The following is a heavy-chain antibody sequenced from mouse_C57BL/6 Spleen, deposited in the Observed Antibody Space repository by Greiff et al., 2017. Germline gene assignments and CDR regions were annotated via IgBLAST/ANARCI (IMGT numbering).Heavy chain of an antibody. J-gene: IGHJ2*01. CDR1: GFTFSDYG. Sequence: EVKLVESGGGLVKPGASLKLSCAASGFTFSDYGMHWVRQAPEKGLEWVAYISSGSSTIYYADTVKGRFTISGYNANNTLFLQMTSLRSEDTAMYCCAKPGYCSSYFDDWGQGTTLTVSS. CDR2: ISSGSSTI. V-gene: IGHV5-17*01. CDR3: AKPGYCSSYFDD. D-gene: IGHD1-1*01.